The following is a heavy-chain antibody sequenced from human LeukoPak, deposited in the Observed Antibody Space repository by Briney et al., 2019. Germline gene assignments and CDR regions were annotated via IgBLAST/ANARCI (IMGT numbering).Heavy chain of an antibody. Sequence: GGSLRLSCAASGFKFSSSAMSCVRQAPGKGLEWVSTISASGTSTYYADSVKGRFTIYRDNSKDTLYLQMNSLRAEDTAVYYCAKALSGYFDYWGQGTLVTVSS. CDR2: ISASGTST. CDR3: AKALSGYFDY. D-gene: IGHD3-22*01. J-gene: IGHJ4*02. V-gene: IGHV3-23*01. CDR1: GFKFSSSA.